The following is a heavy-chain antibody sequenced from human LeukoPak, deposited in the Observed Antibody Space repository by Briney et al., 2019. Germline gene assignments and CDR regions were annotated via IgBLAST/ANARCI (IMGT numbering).Heavy chain of an antibody. CDR1: GFTFSSES. CDR2: ISSSSDYI. D-gene: IGHD4-17*01. V-gene: IGHV3-21*01. CDR3: ARAAGYGDYRCFDY. Sequence: GGSLRLSCAASGFTFSSESMNWVRQAPGKGLEWVSSISSSSDYIYYADSVKGRFTISRDNAKNSLSLQMNSLRAEDTAVYYCARAAGYGDYRCFDYWGQGTLVTISS. J-gene: IGHJ4*02.